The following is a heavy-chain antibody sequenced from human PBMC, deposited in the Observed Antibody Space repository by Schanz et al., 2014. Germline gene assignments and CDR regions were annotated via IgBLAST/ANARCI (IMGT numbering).Heavy chain of an antibody. V-gene: IGHV3-23*04. CDR3: AREQIMAAAGLVDY. D-gene: IGHD6-13*01. J-gene: IGHJ4*01. Sequence: EVQLVESGGGLVKPGGSLRLSCEASGFTFNSYAMTWVRQAPGKGLEWVSSISHSGGSKYYADSVKGRFTISRDNSENTLYLQMNSLRAEDTAVYYCAREQIMAAAGLVDYWGHGTLVNVSS. CDR2: ISHSGGSK. CDR1: GFTFNSYA.